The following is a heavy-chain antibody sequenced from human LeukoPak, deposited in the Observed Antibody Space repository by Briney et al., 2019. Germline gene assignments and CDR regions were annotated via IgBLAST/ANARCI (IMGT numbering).Heavy chain of an antibody. CDR3: AKALTTAYYYYGMDV. Sequence: GGSLRLSCAASGFTFSSYAMSWVRQAPGKGLEWGSAISGSGGSTYYADSVKGRFTISRDNSKNTLYLQMNSLRAEDTAVYYCAKALTTAYYYYGMDVWGQGTTVTVSS. D-gene: IGHD4-11*01. J-gene: IGHJ6*02. V-gene: IGHV3-23*01. CDR1: GFTFSSYA. CDR2: ISGSGGST.